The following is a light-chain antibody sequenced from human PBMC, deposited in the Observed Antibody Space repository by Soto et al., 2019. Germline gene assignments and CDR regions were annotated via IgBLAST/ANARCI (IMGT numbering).Light chain of an antibody. V-gene: IGKV1-5*01. CDR2: DAS. Sequence: EIHMTQSPATLSASVGDRVTITCRASQSLNSLLAWYQQKPGRAPKLLIYDASTLESGVPARFSGSGSGTEFTLTISSLQSEDFAVYYCQQYNNWPPVTFGQGTKVDIK. CDR1: QSLNSL. CDR3: QQYNNWPPVT. J-gene: IGKJ1*01.